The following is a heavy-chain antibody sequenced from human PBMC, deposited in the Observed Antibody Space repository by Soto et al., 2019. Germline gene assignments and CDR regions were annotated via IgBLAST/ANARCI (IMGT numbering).Heavy chain of an antibody. V-gene: IGHV3-48*01. D-gene: IGHD2-15*01. CDR1: GFTFSSYS. Sequence: EVQLVESGGGLVQPGGSLRLSCAASGFTFSSYSMNWVRQAPGKGLEWVSYISSSSSTIYYADSVKGRFTISRDNAKNLLYLQMNSLRAEDTAVYYCATPGPGYCSGGSCYYRYYYYYYMDVWGKGTTVTVSS. CDR2: ISSSSSTI. CDR3: ATPGPGYCSGGSCYYRYYYYYYMDV. J-gene: IGHJ6*03.